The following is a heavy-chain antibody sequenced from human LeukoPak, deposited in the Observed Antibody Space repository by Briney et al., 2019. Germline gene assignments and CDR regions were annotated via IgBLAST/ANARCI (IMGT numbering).Heavy chain of an antibody. J-gene: IGHJ4*02. Sequence: PGRSLRLSCAASGFTFSSYGMHWVRQAPGKGLEWVAVIWYGGSNKYYADSVKGRFTISRDNSKNTLYLQMNSLRAEDTAVYYCARVSRTYYYDSSGYPIDYWGQGTLVTVSS. CDR1: GFTFSSYG. CDR2: IWYGGSNK. CDR3: ARVSRTYYYDSSGYPIDY. D-gene: IGHD3-22*01. V-gene: IGHV3-33*01.